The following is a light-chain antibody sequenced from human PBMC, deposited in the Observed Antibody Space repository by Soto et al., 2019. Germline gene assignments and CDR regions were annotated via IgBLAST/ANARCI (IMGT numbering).Light chain of an antibody. V-gene: IGKV1-33*01. Sequence: DLQMTQSPSSLSAFVGDSITITCQASQDITNYLNWYQHKPGKAPKLLIYDAFKSDTGVPSRFSGSGSGTDFTFTINNLQPEDIATYFCQQFDSLPPTFGGGTRV. CDR2: DAF. CDR1: QDITNY. CDR3: QQFDSLPPT. J-gene: IGKJ4*01.